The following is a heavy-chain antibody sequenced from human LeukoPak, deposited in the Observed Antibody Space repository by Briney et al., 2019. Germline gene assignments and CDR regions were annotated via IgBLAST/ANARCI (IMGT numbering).Heavy chain of an antibody. CDR2: INHSGST. CDR1: GGSFRGYY. J-gene: IGHJ4*02. Sequence: SSETLSLTCAVYGGSFRGYYWSWIRQPPGKGLEWIGEINHSGSTNYNPSLKSRVTISVDTSKSQFSLKLSSVTAADTAIYYCARNIVGPRQVDYWGQGTLVTVSS. D-gene: IGHD1-26*01. CDR3: ARNIVGPRQVDY. V-gene: IGHV4-34*01.